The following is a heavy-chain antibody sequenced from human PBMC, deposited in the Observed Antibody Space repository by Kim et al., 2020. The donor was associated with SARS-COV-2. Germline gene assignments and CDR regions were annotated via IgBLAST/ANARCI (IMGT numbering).Heavy chain of an antibody. V-gene: IGHV3-30*07. CDR3: ARDDLIMATIHYYGMDV. J-gene: IGHJ6*02. Sequence: KGRFTNSRDNSKNTLYLQMDSLRAEDTAVYYCARDDLIMATIHYYGMDVWGQGTTVTVSS. D-gene: IGHD5-12*01.